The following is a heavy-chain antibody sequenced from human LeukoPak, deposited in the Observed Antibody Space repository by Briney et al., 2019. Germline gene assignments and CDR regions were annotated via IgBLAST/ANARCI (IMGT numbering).Heavy chain of an antibody. V-gene: IGHV1-2*02. CDR3: ARGSVVGFDY. J-gene: IGHJ4*02. CDR2: LNPNNGGT. CDR1: RYTFTNQY. Sequence: GASVKVSCKASRYTFTNQYMHWVRQAPGQGLEWMGWLNPNNGGTKYSQNFQGRVTMTRDTSISTAYMELSSLRSDDTAVYYCARGSVVGFDYWGQGTQVIVSS.